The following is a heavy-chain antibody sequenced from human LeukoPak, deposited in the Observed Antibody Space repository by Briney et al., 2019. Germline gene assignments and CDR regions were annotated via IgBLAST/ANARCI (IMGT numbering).Heavy chain of an antibody. J-gene: IGHJ4*02. CDR2: ISSNGSPI. Sequence: PGGSLRLSCAASGFTFSSYEMNWVRQAPGEGLEWVSYISSNGSPIFYADSVKGRFTISRDNAKNSLSLLMNSLRAEDTAVYYCARDGGSGILDWGQGTLVTVSS. CDR1: GFTFSSYE. V-gene: IGHV3-48*03. D-gene: IGHD3-10*01. CDR3: ARDGGSGILD.